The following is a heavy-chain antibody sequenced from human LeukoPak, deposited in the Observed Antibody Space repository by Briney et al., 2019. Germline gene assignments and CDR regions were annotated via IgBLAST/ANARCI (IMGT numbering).Heavy chain of an antibody. J-gene: IGHJ4*02. CDR1: GFTFSSYA. CDR3: ARLLWFGEFHYFDY. D-gene: IGHD3-10*01. V-gene: IGHV3-30-3*01. Sequence: GGSLRLSCAASGFTFSSYAMHWVRQAPGKGLEWVAVISYDGSNKYYADSVKGRFTISRDNAKNSLYLQMNSLRAEDTAVYYCARLLWFGEFHYFDYWGQGTLVTVSS. CDR2: ISYDGSNK.